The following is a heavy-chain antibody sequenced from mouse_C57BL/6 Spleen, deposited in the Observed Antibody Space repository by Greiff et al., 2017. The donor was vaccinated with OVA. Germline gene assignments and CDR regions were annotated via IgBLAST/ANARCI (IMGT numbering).Heavy chain of an antibody. J-gene: IGHJ4*01. CDR2: INPNNGGT. CDR1: GYTFTDYY. Sequence: VQLQQSGPELVKPGASVKISCKASGYTFTDYYMNWVKQSHGKSLEWIGDINPNNGGTSYNQKFKGKATLTVDKSSSTAYMELRSLTSEDSAVYYCARSRETLYAMDYWGQGTSVTVSS. CDR3: ARSRETLYAMDY. V-gene: IGHV1-26*01.